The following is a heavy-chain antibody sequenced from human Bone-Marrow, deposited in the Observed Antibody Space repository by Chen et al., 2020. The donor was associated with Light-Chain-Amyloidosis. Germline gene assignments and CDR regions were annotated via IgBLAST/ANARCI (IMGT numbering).Heavy chain of an antibody. CDR2: FDPEDGET. V-gene: IGHV1-24*01. Sequence: QVQLVQSGAEVKKPGASVKVSCKVSGYTLAELSMHWVRQAPGKGLEWMGGFDPEDGETIYAQKFQGRVTMTEDTSTDTAYMELSSLRSEDTAVYYCATGRYYYDSSGYYYDYYYMDVWGKGTTVTVSS. D-gene: IGHD3-22*01. CDR1: GYTLAELS. J-gene: IGHJ6*03. CDR3: ATGRYYYDSSGYYYDYYYMDV.